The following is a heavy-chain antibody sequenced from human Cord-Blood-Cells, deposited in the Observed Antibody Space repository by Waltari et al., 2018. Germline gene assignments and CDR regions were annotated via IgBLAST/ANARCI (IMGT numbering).Heavy chain of an antibody. Sequence: QVQLVQSGAEVKKPGASVKVSCKASGYTFTGYYMHWVRQAPGQGLEWMVWINPSSGGRKDARKLQSRVTMTRGTSISTAVMVLSRLRSDDTAVYYCARDCSGCSCYFDYWGQGTLVTVSS. CDR2: INPSSGGR. CDR3: ARDCSGCSCYFDY. CDR1: GYTFTGYY. D-gene: IGHD2-15*01. J-gene: IGHJ4*02. V-gene: IGHV1-2*02.